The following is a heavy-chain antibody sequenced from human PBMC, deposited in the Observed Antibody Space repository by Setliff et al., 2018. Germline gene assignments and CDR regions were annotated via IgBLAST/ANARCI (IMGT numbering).Heavy chain of an antibody. D-gene: IGHD6-13*01. CDR3: ARATGIGWPFDY. V-gene: IGHV5-51*01. J-gene: IGHJ4*02. Sequence: PGESLKISCKGSGFSFTTYWIGWVRQMPGKGLELMGIIYPGDSDTRYSQAFQGQVTISADRSISTAYLQWSSLRASDTAMYYCARATGIGWPFDYWGQGTLVTVSS. CDR1: GFSFTTYW. CDR2: IYPGDSDT.